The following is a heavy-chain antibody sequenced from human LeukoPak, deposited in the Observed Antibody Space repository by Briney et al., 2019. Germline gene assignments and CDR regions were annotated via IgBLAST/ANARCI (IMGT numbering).Heavy chain of an antibody. V-gene: IGHV3-33*06. CDR1: GFTFSSYG. CDR3: AKTGTPEMCSGGSCYQYYFDY. CDR2: IWYDGSNK. D-gene: IGHD2-15*01. J-gene: IGHJ4*02. Sequence: GRSLRLSCAASGFTFSSYGMHWVRQAPGKGLEWVAVIWYDGSNKYYADSVKGRFTISGDNSKNTLYLQMNSLRAEDTAVYYCAKTGTPEMCSGGSCYQYYFDYWGQGTLVTVSS.